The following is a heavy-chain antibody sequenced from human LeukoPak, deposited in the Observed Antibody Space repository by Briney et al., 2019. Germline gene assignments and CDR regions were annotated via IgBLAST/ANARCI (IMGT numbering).Heavy chain of an antibody. J-gene: IGHJ5*02. CDR3: ASTPRLRYFDWLLSAEEYNWFDH. V-gene: IGHV4-39*07. CDR1: GVSISSSSYY. Sequence: SETLSLTCTVSGVSISSSSYYWGWLRQPPGKGLEWIASIYYSGSTYYNPSLKSRVTISVDTSENQFSLKLSSVTAADTAVYYCASTPRLRYFDWLLSAEEYNWFDHWGQGTLVTVSS. D-gene: IGHD3-9*01. CDR2: IYYSGST.